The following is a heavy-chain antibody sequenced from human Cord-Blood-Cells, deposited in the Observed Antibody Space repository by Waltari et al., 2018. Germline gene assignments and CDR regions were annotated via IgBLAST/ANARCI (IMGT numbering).Heavy chain of an antibody. CDR3: ASGVYGDYYFDY. J-gene: IGHJ4*02. CDR2: INPNSGGT. CDR1: FTGYY. D-gene: IGHD4-17*01. V-gene: IGHV1-2*02. Sequence: FTGYYMHWVRQAPGQGLEWMGWINPNSGGTNYAQKFQGRVTMTRDTSISTAYMELSRLRSDDTAVYYCASGVYGDYYFDYWGQGTLVTVSS.